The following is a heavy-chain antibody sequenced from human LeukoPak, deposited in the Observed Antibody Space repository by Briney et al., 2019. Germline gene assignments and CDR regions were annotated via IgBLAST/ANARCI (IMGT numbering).Heavy chain of an antibody. CDR3: ARENWAPYD. Sequence: GGSLRLSCAASGFTFTKYWMTWVRQALGKGLEWVANIKQDGSERNYVDTVKGRFIISRDNAKNLLYLQMNSLRAEDTAVYYCARENWAPYDWGQRTLVTVSS. CDR1: GFTFTKYW. CDR2: IKQDGSER. J-gene: IGHJ4*02. V-gene: IGHV3-7*01. D-gene: IGHD3-3*01.